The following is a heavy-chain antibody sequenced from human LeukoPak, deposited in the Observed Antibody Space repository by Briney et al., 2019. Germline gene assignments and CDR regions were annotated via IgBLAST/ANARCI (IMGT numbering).Heavy chain of an antibody. CDR1: GFTFSSYS. V-gene: IGHV3-21*01. D-gene: IGHD4-23*01. Sequence: PGGSLRLSCAASGFTFSSYSMNWVRQAPGEGLEWVSSISSSTSSYIYYADSVKGRFTISRDNSKNTLYLQMNSLRAEDTAVYYCANGGNSAYFDLWGRGTLVTVSS. CDR2: ISSSTSSYI. J-gene: IGHJ2*01. CDR3: ANGGNSAYFDL.